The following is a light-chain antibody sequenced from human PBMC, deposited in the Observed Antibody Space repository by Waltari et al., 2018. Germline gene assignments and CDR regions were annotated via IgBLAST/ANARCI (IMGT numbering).Light chain of an antibody. J-gene: IGKJ1*01. CDR3: QQRSNWPRT. CDR1: QSVSSD. V-gene: IGKV3-11*01. Sequence: SCRASQSVSSDLAWYQQMPGQAPRLLIHSASNRATGIPARFSGSGSGTDFTLTISSLEPEDFAVYYCQQRSNWPRTFGQGTKVEIK. CDR2: SAS.